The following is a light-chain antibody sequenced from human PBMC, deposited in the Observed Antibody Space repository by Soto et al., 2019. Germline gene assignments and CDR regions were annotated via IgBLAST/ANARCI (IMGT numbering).Light chain of an antibody. J-gene: IGKJ1*01. CDR2: GAS. V-gene: IGKV3-15*01. CDR3: QQYNSWGWT. CDR1: ESVSSN. Sequence: EIVMTQTPATLSVSHGERATLSCRTSESVSSNLAWYQQKPGQAPGLLIYGASTRATGIPARFSGSGSGTEFTLTISSLQSEDFAFYYCQQYNSWGWTLGQGAKV.